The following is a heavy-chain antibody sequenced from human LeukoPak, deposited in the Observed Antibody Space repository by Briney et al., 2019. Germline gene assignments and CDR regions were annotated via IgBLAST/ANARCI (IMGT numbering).Heavy chain of an antibody. J-gene: IGHJ4*02. D-gene: IGHD5-18*01. Sequence: SETLSLTCAVYAGSFSGYYWSWIRQPPGKGLEWIGYIYSSGSTSYNPSLKSRVTMSVDRSTNQFSLNLSSATAADTAVYYCARSGYTYGFDYWGQGTLVTVSS. V-gene: IGHV4-34*01. CDR2: IYSSGST. CDR1: AGSFSGYY. CDR3: ARSGYTYGFDY.